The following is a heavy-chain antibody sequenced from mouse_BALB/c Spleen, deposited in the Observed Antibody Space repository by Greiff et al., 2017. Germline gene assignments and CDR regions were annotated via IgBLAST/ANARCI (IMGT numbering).Heavy chain of an antibody. CDR3: AREDYDYAGWFAY. CDR1: GYNFTSYW. D-gene: IGHD2-4*01. J-gene: IGHJ3*01. CDR2: IYPGSGST. Sequence: QVQLQQSGAELVKPGTSVKLSCKASGYNFTSYWINWVKLRPGQGLEWIGDIYPGSGSTNYNEKFKSKATLTVDTSSSTAYMQLSSLASEDSALYYCAREDYDYAGWFAYWGQGTLVTVSA. V-gene: IGHV1-55*01.